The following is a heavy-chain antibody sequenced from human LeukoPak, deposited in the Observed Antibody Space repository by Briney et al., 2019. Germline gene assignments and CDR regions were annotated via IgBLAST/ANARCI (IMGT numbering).Heavy chain of an antibody. J-gene: IGHJ4*02. CDR1: GGSFSGYY. V-gene: IGHV4-34*01. D-gene: IGHD3-16*01. Sequence: SETLSLTCAVYGGSFSGYYWSWIRQPPGKGLEWIGEINYSGSINYNPSLKSRVTISVDTSKNQFSLKLSSVTAADTAVYYCARAKVIMITFGGVRPKHYFDYWGQGTLVTVSS. CDR2: INYSGSI. CDR3: ARAKVIMITFGGVRPKHYFDY.